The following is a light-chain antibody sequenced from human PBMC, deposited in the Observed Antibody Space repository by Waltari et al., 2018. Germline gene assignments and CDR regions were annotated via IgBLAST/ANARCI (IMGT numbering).Light chain of an antibody. CDR3: QQYGSSPWT. V-gene: IGKV3-20*01. CDR1: LSVSSSY. Sequence: EIVLTQSPGTLSLSPGERATLSCRASLSVSSSYLAWYQQKPGQAPRVLIHGASNRATGIPDRFSGSGSGTDFTLTISRLEPEDFAVYYCQQYGSSPWTFGQGTKVEIK. CDR2: GAS. J-gene: IGKJ1*01.